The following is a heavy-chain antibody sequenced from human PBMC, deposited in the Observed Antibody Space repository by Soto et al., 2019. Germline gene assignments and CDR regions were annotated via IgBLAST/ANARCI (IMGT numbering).Heavy chain of an antibody. CDR1: GGSISSYY. Sequence: SETLSLTCTVSGGSISSYYWSWIRQPPGKGLEWIGYIYYSGSTNYNPSLKSRVTISVDTSKNQFSLKLSSVTAADTAVYYCARSISWSGSPNWFDPWGQGTLVTVSS. V-gene: IGHV4-59*08. J-gene: IGHJ5*02. CDR3: ARSISWSGSPNWFDP. CDR2: IYYSGST. D-gene: IGHD3-10*01.